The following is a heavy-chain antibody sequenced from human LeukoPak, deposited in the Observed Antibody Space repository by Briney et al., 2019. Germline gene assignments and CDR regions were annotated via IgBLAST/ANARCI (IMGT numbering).Heavy chain of an antibody. D-gene: IGHD2-21*01. J-gene: IGHJ3*02. V-gene: IGHV3-21*01. CDR2: ISSSGSYI. Sequence: KTGGSLRLSCAASGFTFTSYTMNWVRQAPGKGLEWVSDISSSGSYIDYADSVKGRFTISRDNAKNSLFLHMNSLIDEDTAVYYCARSLIADGAFDIWGQGTMVTVSS. CDR1: GFTFTSYT. CDR3: ARSLIADGAFDI.